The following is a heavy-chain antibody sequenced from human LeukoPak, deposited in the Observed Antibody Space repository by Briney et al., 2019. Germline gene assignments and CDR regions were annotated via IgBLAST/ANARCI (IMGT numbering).Heavy chain of an antibody. D-gene: IGHD3-9*01. CDR3: ARVGVTYYDILTGYYPATNFDY. Sequence: ASVKVSCKASGYTFTSYGISWVRQAPGQGLEWMGWISAYNGNTNYAQKLQGRVTMTTDTSTSTAYMELRSLGSDDTAVYYCARVGVTYYDILTGYYPATNFDYWGREPWSPSPQ. V-gene: IGHV1-18*01. J-gene: IGHJ4*02. CDR1: GYTFTSYG. CDR2: ISAYNGNT.